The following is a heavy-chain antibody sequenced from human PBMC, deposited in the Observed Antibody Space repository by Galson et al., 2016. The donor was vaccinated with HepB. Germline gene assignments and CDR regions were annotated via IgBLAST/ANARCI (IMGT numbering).Heavy chain of an antibody. D-gene: IGHD2-15*01. CDR1: GINFSPYW. CDR2: MTGGGTNL. V-gene: IGHV3-23*01. CDR3: ARDGRDATDRYYRYFFDS. J-gene: IGHJ4*02. Sequence: SLRLSCAGAGINFSPYWMNWVRQAPGKGLEWVSTMTGGGTNLYYADSVRGRFAISRDNSRNTLFLEMNSLRAEDTAVYYCARDGRDATDRYYRYFFDSWGQGTLVTVSS.